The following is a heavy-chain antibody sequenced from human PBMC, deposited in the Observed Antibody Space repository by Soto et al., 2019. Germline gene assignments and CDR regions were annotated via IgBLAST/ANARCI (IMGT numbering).Heavy chain of an antibody. Sequence: SETLSLTCTVSGGSISSYYWSWIRQPPGKGLEWIGYIYYSGGTTYNPSLKSRVTISVDTSKNQFSLKLSSVTAADTAVYYCASDVGGPWGQGTLVTVSS. J-gene: IGHJ5*02. V-gene: IGHV4-59*01. CDR3: ASDVGGP. CDR1: GGSISSYY. CDR2: IYYSGGT.